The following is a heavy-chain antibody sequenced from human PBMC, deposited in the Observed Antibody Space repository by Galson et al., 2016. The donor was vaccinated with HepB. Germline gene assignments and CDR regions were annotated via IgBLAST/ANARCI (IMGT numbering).Heavy chain of an antibody. D-gene: IGHD6-13*01. CDR3: ASEVGVIAAAHFDS. J-gene: IGHJ4*02. V-gene: IGHV3-21*01. Sequence: SLRLSCAVSGFPFSLYNMNWVRQPPGKGLEWVSSISGSSSYIYYTDSVKGRFTISRDNARNSLFLQMNSLRAEDTAMYFCASEVGVIAAAHFDSWGQGTLVTVSS. CDR2: ISGSSSYI. CDR1: GFPFSLYN.